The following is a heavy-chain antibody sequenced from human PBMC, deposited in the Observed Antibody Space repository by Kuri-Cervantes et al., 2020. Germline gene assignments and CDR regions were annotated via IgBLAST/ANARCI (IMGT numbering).Heavy chain of an antibody. Sequence: ASVKVSCKASGYTFTSYDINWVRQATGQGLEWMGWMNPNSGNTGYAQKFQGRVTMTRNTSISTAYMELSSLRSEDTAVYYCARADGSYGYYGFDYWGQGTLVTVSS. V-gene: IGHV1-8*01. J-gene: IGHJ4*02. CDR3: ARADGSYGYYGFDY. CDR2: MNPNSGNT. D-gene: IGHD4-17*01. CDR1: GYTFTSYD.